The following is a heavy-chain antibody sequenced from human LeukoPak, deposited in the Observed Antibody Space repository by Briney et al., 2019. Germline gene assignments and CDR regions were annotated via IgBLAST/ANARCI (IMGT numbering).Heavy chain of an antibody. V-gene: IGHV3-73*01. CDR1: GFTFSGSA. CDR2: IRSKANSYAT. D-gene: IGHD5-12*01. Sequence: AGGSLRLSCAASGFTFSGSAMHWVRQASGKGLEWVGRIRSKANSYATAYAASVKGRLTISRDDSKNTAYLQMNSLKTEDTAVYYCTRMATIHYWGQGTLVTVSS. CDR3: TRMATIHY. J-gene: IGHJ4*02.